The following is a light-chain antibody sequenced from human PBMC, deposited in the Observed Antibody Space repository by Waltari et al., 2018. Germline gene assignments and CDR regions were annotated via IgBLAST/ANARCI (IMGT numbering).Light chain of an antibody. V-gene: IGLV1-40*01. J-gene: IGLJ3*02. CDR2: GDP. CDR1: SSNIGTGFE. CDR3: QSFDSSLSGWV. Sequence: QSVLTQPPSVSGAPGQRVTISCTGSSSNIGTGFEVHWYQPLPGTAPKLLIYGDPKAPSGVPDRFSGAKSGTSASLAITGLQAEDEADYYCQSFDSSLSGWVFGGGTKLTVL.